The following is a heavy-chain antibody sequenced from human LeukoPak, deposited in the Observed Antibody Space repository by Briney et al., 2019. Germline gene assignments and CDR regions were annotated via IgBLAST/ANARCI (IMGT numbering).Heavy chain of an antibody. D-gene: IGHD1-14*01. CDR3: ASHENQGY. CDR2: INPHTGGA. Sequence: ASVKVSCKASGYTFTDYYVHWIRQAPGQGLEWMGWINPHTGGANYTQKFQGRVTTTRDTSLSTAYMELSGLTSDDTTVYYCASHENQGYWGQGTLVTVSS. CDR1: GYTFTDYY. J-gene: IGHJ4*02. V-gene: IGHV1-2*02.